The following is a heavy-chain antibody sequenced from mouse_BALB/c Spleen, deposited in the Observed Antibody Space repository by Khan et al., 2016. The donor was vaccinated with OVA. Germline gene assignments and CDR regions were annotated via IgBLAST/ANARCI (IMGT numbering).Heavy chain of an antibody. CDR1: GYSITSEYA. V-gene: IGHV3-2*02. Sequence: EVQLQESGPGLVKPSQSLSLTCTVTGYSITSEYAWNWIRQFPGNKLEWMGYINYSGNTRFNPSLKSRTSITRDTSKNQFFLQLNSVTTEDTATYDCAREDYCDYDPFPYWGQGTLVTVSA. CDR2: INYSGNT. J-gene: IGHJ3*01. CDR3: AREDYCDYDPFPY. D-gene: IGHD2-4*01.